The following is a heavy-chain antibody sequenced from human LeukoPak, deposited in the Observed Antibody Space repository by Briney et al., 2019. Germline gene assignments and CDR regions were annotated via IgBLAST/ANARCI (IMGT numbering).Heavy chain of an antibody. Sequence: GGSLRLSCAASGFTFRNYWMHWVRQVPGKGLVWVSRINDDGTFTTYADSVKGRFIISRDNAKNTLYLQVNSLRVEDTAVYYCGREILEPGKTLTYWGQGSLITVSS. CDR3: GREILEPGKTLTY. CDR2: INDDGTFT. J-gene: IGHJ4*02. D-gene: IGHD1-14*01. CDR1: GFTFRNYW. V-gene: IGHV3-74*01.